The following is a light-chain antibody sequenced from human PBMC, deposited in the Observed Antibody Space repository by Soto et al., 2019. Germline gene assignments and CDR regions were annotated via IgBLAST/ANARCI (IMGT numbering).Light chain of an antibody. V-gene: IGLV2-18*03. CDR3: CSYTLSSTYV. Sequence: QSALTQPPSVSGSPGQSVTISCTGTSSDVGSYNGVSWYQQPPGTAPKLIIYEVSNRPSGVPDRFSGSKSGNTASLTTSGLQAEDEADYYCCSYTLSSTYVFGTGTKLTVL. CDR2: EVS. J-gene: IGLJ1*01. CDR1: SSDVGSYNG.